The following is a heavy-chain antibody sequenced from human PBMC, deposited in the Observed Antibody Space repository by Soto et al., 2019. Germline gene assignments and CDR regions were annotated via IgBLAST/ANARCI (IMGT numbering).Heavy chain of an antibody. V-gene: IGHV4-31*03. Sequence: QVQLQESGPGLVKPSQTLSLTCTVSGGSISSGGYYWSWIRQHPGKGLEWIGYIYYSGSTYYNPYLTSRVTRSVDTSNNQCSRKLSSVTAADTAVYYCAIRPTGYDAFDICGQGTMVTVSS. CDR1: GGSISSGGYY. CDR3: AIRPTGYDAFDI. D-gene: IGHD3-9*01. J-gene: IGHJ3*02. CDR2: IYYSGST.